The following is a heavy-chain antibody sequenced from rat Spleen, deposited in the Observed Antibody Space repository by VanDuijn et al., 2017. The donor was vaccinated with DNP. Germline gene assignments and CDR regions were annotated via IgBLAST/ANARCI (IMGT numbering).Heavy chain of an antibody. V-gene: IGHV3-1*01. CDR2: INYSGTT. Sequence: EVQLQESGPGLVKPSQSLSLTCSVTGYSITSSYWGWIRKFPGNKMEWMGYINYSGTTGYNPSLKSRISITRDTSKNQFFLQLNSVTTEDTATYYCARWSRYFDYWGQGVMVTVSS. CDR1: GYSITSSY. J-gene: IGHJ2*01. CDR3: ARWSRYFDY.